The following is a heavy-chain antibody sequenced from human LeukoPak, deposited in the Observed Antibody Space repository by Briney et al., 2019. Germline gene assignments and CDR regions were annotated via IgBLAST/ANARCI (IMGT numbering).Heavy chain of an antibody. Sequence: SETLSPTCTVSGGHISTYYWSWIRQAPGKGLEWIGYIYYSGSTKYNPSLKSRVTISVDTSKNQFSLKLSSVTAADTAVYFRARGITDSIWSLDYGGQETLVTVS. V-gene: IGHV4-59*01. CDR3: ARGITDSIWSLDY. CDR1: GGHISTYY. J-gene: IGHJ4*02. D-gene: IGHD3-22*01. CDR2: IYYSGST.